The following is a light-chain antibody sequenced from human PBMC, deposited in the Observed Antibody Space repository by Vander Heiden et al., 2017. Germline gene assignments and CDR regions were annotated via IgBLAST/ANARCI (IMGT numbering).Light chain of an antibody. CDR1: NIARKS. Sequence: SYVLTQPPSVSVAPSQTAPTICGGNNIARKSVHWYQQKPGQAPVRGGDEDSVRPSAIPARFAGSNSGNKANLTISRVEAGDEADDVGQVWDNSSEQAGVGGGKKMT. J-gene: IGLJ2*01. CDR3: QVWDNSSEQAG. CDR2: EDS. V-gene: IGLV3-21*02.